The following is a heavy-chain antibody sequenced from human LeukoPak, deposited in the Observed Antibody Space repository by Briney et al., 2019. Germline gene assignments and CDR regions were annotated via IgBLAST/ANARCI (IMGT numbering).Heavy chain of an antibody. CDR1: SGSISSYY. J-gene: IGHJ4*02. CDR3: ARIDSSGYYPFDY. CDR2: IYYSGST. V-gene: IGHV4-59*01. Sequence: SETLSLTCTVSSGSISSYYWSWIRQPPGKGLEWIGYIYYSGSTNYNPSLKSRVTISVDTSKNQFSLKLTSVTAADTAVYYCARIDSSGYYPFDYWGQGTLVTVSS. D-gene: IGHD3-22*01.